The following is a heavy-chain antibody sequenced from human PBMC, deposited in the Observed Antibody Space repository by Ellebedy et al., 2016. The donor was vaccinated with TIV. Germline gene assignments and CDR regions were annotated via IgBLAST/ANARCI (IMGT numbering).Heavy chain of an antibody. D-gene: IGHD3-10*01. J-gene: IGHJ4*02. Sequence: AASVKVSCKVSGYIFTDYYIHWFRQAPGQEFEWMGWINPNNGGTNYAQKFQDRVTMTIDTTISTVYMDLSRLTSDDTAVYYCTRGPSGGYFDYWGQGTLVPVSS. CDR3: TRGPSGGYFDY. V-gene: IGHV1-2*02. CDR2: INPNNGGT. CDR1: GYIFTDYY.